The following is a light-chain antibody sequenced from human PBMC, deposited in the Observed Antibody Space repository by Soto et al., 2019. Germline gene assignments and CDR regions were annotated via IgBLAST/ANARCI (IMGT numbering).Light chain of an antibody. CDR1: QSVSSN. J-gene: IGKJ5*01. CDR2: GAS. CDR3: QQYNNWPLIT. V-gene: IGKV3-15*01. Sequence: EVVLTQSPGTLSLSPGERATLSCRASQSVSSNYLGWYQQKPGQSPRLLIYGASTRATDVPARFSGSGSGTDFTLTISTLQSEDFALYFCQQYNNWPLITFGQGTRLEIK.